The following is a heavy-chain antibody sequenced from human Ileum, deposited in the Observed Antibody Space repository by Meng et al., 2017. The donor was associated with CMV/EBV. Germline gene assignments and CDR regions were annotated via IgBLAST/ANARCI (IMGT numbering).Heavy chain of an antibody. V-gene: IGHV4-4*02. D-gene: IGHD6-6*01. Sequence: CDVSGGSITKAYWWSWVRQPPGKGLEWVAAIFDVGVTAYNPALKSRVDISLDRPKNQFFLKVTSVTAADTAVHYCTRDAAARPLEYWGQGTLVTVSS. CDR1: GGSITKAYW. CDR2: IFDVGVT. CDR3: TRDAAARPLEY. J-gene: IGHJ4*02.